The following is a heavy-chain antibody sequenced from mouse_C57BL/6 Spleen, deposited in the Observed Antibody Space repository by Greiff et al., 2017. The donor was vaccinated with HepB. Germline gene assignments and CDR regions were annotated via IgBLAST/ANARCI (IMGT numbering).Heavy chain of an antibody. CDR3: TRKSNYLFYYAMDY. V-gene: IGHV1-15*01. D-gene: IGHD2-5*01. Sequence: QVQLQQPGAELVKPGASVKLSCKASGYTFTDYEMHWVKQTPVHGLEWIGAIDPETGGTAYNQKFKGKAILTADKSSSTAYMELRSLTSEDSAVYYCTRKSNYLFYYAMDYWGQGTSVTVSS. J-gene: IGHJ4*01. CDR1: GYTFTDYE. CDR2: IDPETGGT.